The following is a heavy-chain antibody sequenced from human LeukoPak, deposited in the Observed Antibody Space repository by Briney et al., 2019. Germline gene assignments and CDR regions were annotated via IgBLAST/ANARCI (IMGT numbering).Heavy chain of an antibody. Sequence: SETLSLTCTVSGGSINSSIYHWGWIRQPPGKGLEWIGYIYDSGSTNYNPSLKSRVTISVDTSKNQFSLKLSSVTAADTAVFYCASLTTADAFDIWGQGTMVTVSS. J-gene: IGHJ3*02. V-gene: IGHV4-61*05. CDR2: IYDSGST. CDR1: GGSINSSIYH. CDR3: ASLTTADAFDI. D-gene: IGHD3-22*01.